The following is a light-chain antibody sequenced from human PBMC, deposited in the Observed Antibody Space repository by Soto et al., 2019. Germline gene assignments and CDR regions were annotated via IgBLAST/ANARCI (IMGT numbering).Light chain of an antibody. CDR3: QQLYSYPRT. V-gene: IGKV1-9*01. CDR1: QGISSY. CDR2: AAS. Sequence: DIQLTQSPSFLSASVGDRVTITCRASQGISSYLAWYQQKPGKAPKLLIYAASTLQSGVPSSFSGSGSGTEFTLTISSLQPEDFATYYCQQLYSYPRTFGGGTRVEIK. J-gene: IGKJ4*01.